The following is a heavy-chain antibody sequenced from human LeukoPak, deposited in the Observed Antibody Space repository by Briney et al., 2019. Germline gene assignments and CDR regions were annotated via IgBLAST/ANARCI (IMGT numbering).Heavy chain of an antibody. CDR2: IYSGGST. Sequence: PGGSLRLSCAASGFTVSRNYMSWVRQAPGKGLEWVSVIYSGGSTYYADSVKGRYTISRDNSKNTLYLQMNSLRAEDTAVYYCAREIGSSWYKGYYYHGMDVWGQGTTVTVSS. V-gene: IGHV3-66*01. CDR1: GFTVSRNY. CDR3: AREIGSSWYKGYYYHGMDV. J-gene: IGHJ6*02. D-gene: IGHD6-13*01.